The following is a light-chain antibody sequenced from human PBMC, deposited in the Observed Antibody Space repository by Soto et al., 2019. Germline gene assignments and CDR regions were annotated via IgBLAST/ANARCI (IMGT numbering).Light chain of an antibody. CDR1: QSISSY. CDR2: ATS. V-gene: IGKV1-39*01. CDR3: QQSYSTPRT. Sequence: DTQMTQSPSSLSASVGDRVTITCRASQSISSYLNWYQQKPGKAPKLLIYATSSLQSGVPSRFSDSRSGTDFTLTISSLQPEDFATYYCQQSYSTPRTFGQGTKVEVK. J-gene: IGKJ1*01.